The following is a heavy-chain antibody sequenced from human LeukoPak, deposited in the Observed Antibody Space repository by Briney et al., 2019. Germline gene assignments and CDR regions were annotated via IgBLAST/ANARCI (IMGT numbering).Heavy chain of an antibody. CDR3: ARGIPYSSRLDY. V-gene: IGHV4-39*07. CDR2: INHGGST. J-gene: IGHJ4*02. Sequence: PSETLSLTCTVSGGSISSTSYYWSWIRQPPGKGLEWIGEINHGGSTNYNPSLKSRVTISVDTSKNQFSLKLSSVTAADTAVYYCARGIPYSSRLDYWGQGTLVTVSS. CDR1: GGSISSTSYY. D-gene: IGHD6-13*01.